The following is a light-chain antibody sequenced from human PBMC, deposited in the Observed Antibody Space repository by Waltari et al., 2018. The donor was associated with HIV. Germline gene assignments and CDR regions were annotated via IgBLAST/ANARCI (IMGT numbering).Light chain of an antibody. CDR3: QSYDDTYEAV. CDR2: NDD. J-gene: IGLJ2*01. Sequence: KFTLTQPLSVSESPGKTVTISCTASSGRIASNVQWYQQRPGSAPTNVIYNDDERPSGVSDRFSGSIDSSSNSASLTISGLKPEDEATYYCQSYDDTYEAVFGGGTKLTVL. V-gene: IGLV6-57*02. CDR1: SGRIASN.